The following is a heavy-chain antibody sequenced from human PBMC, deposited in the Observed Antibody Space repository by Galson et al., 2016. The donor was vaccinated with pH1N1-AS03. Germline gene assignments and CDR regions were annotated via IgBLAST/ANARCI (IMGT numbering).Heavy chain of an antibody. Sequence: SLRLSCAASGFTFNSYFFHWVRQAPGKGLEWVAFISYDGTNKYYADSGKGRFTISRDNSKNTLYLQTNSLRAEDTAVYYCAREAYYGDYGLHVDALDIWGQGTMVAVSS. CDR2: ISYDGTNK. CDR3: AREAYYGDYGLHVDALDI. J-gene: IGHJ3*02. CDR1: GFTFNSYF. D-gene: IGHD4-17*01. V-gene: IGHV3-30*04.